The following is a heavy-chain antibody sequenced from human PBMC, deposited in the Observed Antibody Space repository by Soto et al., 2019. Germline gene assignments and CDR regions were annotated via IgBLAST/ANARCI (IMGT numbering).Heavy chain of an antibody. CDR1: GFTFSSYA. J-gene: IGHJ4*02. V-gene: IGHV3-23*01. D-gene: IGHD5-12*01. CDR3: ARYRRSVATHKFAY. Sequence: GGSLRLSCAASGFTFSSYAMSWVRQAPGKGLEWVSGISGSGRSTYYAGSVKGRFTISRDNSQNTLYLQMNSLRAEDTAVYYCARYRRSVATHKFAYWGQGTLVTVHS. CDR2: ISGSGRST.